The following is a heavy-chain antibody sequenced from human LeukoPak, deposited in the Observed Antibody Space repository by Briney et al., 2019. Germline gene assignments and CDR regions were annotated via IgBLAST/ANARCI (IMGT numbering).Heavy chain of an antibody. CDR3: AISQYSGYDY. D-gene: IGHD5-12*01. J-gene: IGHJ4*02. V-gene: IGHV1-69-2*01. CDR1: GYTFIDYY. Sequence: GASVKVSCKASGYTFIDYYMHWVQQAPGKGLEWMGRVDPEDGETIYAEKFQGRVTITADTSTDTAYMELSSLRSEDTAVYYCAISQYSGYDYWGQGTLVTVSS. CDR2: VDPEDGET.